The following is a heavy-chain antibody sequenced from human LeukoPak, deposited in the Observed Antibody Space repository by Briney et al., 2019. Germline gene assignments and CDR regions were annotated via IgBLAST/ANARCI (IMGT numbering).Heavy chain of an antibody. CDR1: GFTFYMYA. CDR3: AKDRPNFHENSGHYYRRDGDS. D-gene: IGHD3-22*01. J-gene: IGHJ5*01. V-gene: IGHV3-23*01. CDR2: MCGTAGCT. Sequence: GGSLRLSCAASGFTFYMYAMSWVRQAPGKGLEWVASMCGTAGCTFYPDSVKGRFTISRDNSKNVLYLRMNSLTAEDTAIYYCAKDRPNFHENSGHYYRRDGDSWGQGTLVTVST.